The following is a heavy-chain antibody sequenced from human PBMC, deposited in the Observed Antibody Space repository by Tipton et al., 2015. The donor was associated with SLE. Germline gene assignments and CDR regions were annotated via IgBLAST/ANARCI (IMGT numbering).Heavy chain of an antibody. J-gene: IGHJ4*02. CDR1: DSISSYF. CDR3: ARGPMTSVTTGFDY. V-gene: IGHV4-59*01. CDR2: MYYSGNT. D-gene: IGHD4-11*01. Sequence: TLSLTCTVSDSISSYFWSWVRQPPGKGLEWIGYMYYSGNTKYSPSLKGRVTISLDTSKRHLSLKLRSVTAADTAIYYCARGPMTSVTTGFDYWGQGTLVTVPS.